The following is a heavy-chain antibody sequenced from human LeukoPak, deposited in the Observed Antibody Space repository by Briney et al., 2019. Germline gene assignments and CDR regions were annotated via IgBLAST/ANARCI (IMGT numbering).Heavy chain of an antibody. Sequence: SETLSLTCTVSGGSVSSGSYYWSWIRQPPGKALEWIGYIYYSGSTNYNPSLKSRVTISVDTSKNQFSLKLSSVTAADTAVYYCARYARGVVVPAASIYYGMDVWGKGTTVTVSS. J-gene: IGHJ6*04. D-gene: IGHD2-2*01. CDR1: GGSVSSGSYY. CDR2: IYYSGST. CDR3: ARYARGVVVPAASIYYGMDV. V-gene: IGHV4-61*01.